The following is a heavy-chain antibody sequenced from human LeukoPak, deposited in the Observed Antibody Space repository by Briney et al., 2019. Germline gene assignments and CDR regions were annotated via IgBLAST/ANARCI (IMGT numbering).Heavy chain of an antibody. Sequence: GGSLRLSCAASGFTFSNYAMSWVRQAPGKGLEWVSGISGSGGRTNYADSVKGRFTISRDNSKNTLYLQMNSLRAEDTAVYYCAKAEGSAGYYYDSTGYYNLDYWGQGTLVTVSS. J-gene: IGHJ4*02. CDR3: AKAEGSAGYYYDSTGYYNLDY. CDR2: ISGSGGRT. V-gene: IGHV3-23*01. D-gene: IGHD3-22*01. CDR1: GFTFSNYA.